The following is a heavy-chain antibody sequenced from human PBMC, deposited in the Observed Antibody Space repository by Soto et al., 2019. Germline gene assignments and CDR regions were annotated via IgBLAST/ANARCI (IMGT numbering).Heavy chain of an antibody. Sequence: ASVKVSCKASGYTFTSYDINWVRQATGQGLERMGWMNPNSGNTGYAQKIQGRDTMTRNTSISTTKMKLSNQRYEDTAVYYCARTLYGDNVDYWGQGTLVTVSS. J-gene: IGHJ4*02. V-gene: IGHV1-8*01. CDR2: MNPNSGNT. CDR1: GYTFTSYD. D-gene: IGHD4-17*01. CDR3: ARTLYGDNVDY.